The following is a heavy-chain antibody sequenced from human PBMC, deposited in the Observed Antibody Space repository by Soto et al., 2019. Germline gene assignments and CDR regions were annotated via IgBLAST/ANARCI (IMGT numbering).Heavy chain of an antibody. V-gene: IGHV4-59*08. CDR2: IYYSGST. Sequence: SETLSLTCTVSGGSISSYYWSWIRQPPGKGLEWIGYIYYSGSTNYNPSLKSRVTISVDTSKNQFSLKLSSVTAADTAVYYCARHGDDDILTGYHQPDYWGQGTLVTVSS. CDR1: GGSISSYY. J-gene: IGHJ4*02. CDR3: ARHGDDDILTGYHQPDY. D-gene: IGHD3-9*01.